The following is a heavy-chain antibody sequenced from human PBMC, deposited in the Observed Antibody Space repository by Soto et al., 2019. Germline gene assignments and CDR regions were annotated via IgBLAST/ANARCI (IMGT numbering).Heavy chain of an antibody. Sequence: SVKVSCKASGGTFSSYTISWVRQAPGQGLEWMGRIIPILGIANYAQKFQGRVTITADKSTSTAYMELSSLRSEDTAVYYFARAPIAYCGGDCYSELYFQHWGQGTLVTVSS. J-gene: IGHJ1*01. CDR1: GGTFSSYT. D-gene: IGHD2-21*01. CDR2: IIPILGIA. V-gene: IGHV1-69*02. CDR3: ARAPIAYCGGDCYSELYFQH.